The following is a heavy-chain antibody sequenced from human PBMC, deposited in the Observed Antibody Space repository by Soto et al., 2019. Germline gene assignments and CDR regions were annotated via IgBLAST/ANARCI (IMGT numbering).Heavy chain of an antibody. J-gene: IGHJ4*02. V-gene: IGHV3-64D*06. D-gene: IGHD2-15*01. CDR2: VSTSGRST. CDR3: VKQAHGLDGVAFDY. CDR1: GFIFSEST. Sequence: GALRLSCSASGFIFSESTIYWVRQVPGKGLEAISAVSTSGRSTYYADSVKDRFTISRDNSKNTLFLQMGSLRPEDTAIYYCVKQAHGLDGVAFDYWGQGTQVTVSS.